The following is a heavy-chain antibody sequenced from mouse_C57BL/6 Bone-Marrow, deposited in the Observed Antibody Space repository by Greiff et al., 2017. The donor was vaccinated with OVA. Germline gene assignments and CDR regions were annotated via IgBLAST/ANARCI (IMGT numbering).Heavy chain of an antibody. CDR2: INPSNGGT. D-gene: IGHD1-3*01. Sequence: VQLQQPGTELVKPGASVKLSCKASGYTFTSYWMHWVKQRPGQGLEWIGNINPSNGGTNYNEKFKSKATLTVDKSSSTAHMQLSSLTSEDSAVYYCARSEGSAYWYFDVWGTGTTVTVSS. CDR1: GYTFTSYW. J-gene: IGHJ1*03. V-gene: IGHV1-53*01. CDR3: ARSEGSAYWYFDV.